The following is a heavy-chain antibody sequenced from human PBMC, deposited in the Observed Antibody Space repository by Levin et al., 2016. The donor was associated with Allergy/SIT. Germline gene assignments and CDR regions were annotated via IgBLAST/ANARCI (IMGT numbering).Heavy chain of an antibody. V-gene: IGHV1-46*01. CDR2: INPSGGST. D-gene: IGHD3-9*01. CDR3: ARGRYFDWLSPLPIDY. Sequence: WVRQAPGQGLEWMGIINPSGGSTSYAQKFQGRVTMTRDTSTSTVYMELSSLRSEDTAVYYCARGRYFDWLSPLPIDYWGQGTLVTVSS. J-gene: IGHJ4*02.